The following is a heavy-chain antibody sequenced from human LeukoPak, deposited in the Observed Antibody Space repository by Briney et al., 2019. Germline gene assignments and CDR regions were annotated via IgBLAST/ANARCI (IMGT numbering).Heavy chain of an antibody. CDR2: IYHSGGT. Sequence: SETLSLTCTVSGYSISSGYYWGWIRQPPGKGLEWIGSIYHSGGTYYNPSLKSRVTISVDTSKNQFSLKLSSVTAADTAVYYCATVGYSYGKNYWGQGTLVTVSS. J-gene: IGHJ4*02. CDR1: GYSISSGYY. CDR3: ATVGYSYGKNY. V-gene: IGHV4-38-2*02. D-gene: IGHD5-18*01.